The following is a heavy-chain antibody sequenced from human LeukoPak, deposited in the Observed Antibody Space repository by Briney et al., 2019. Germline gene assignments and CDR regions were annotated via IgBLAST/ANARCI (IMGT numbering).Heavy chain of an antibody. V-gene: IGHV3-23*01. Sequence: GGSLRLSCAASGFTFRSYAMSWVRKAPGKGLEWVSGISGSDGSTNYADSVKGRFTISRDNSKNTLSLQMNSLRAEDTAVYYCARGSSGLLSYYYYMDVWGKGTTVTVSS. D-gene: IGHD2-2*01. CDR2: ISGSDGST. CDR3: ARGSSGLLSYYYYMDV. J-gene: IGHJ6*03. CDR1: GFTFRSYA.